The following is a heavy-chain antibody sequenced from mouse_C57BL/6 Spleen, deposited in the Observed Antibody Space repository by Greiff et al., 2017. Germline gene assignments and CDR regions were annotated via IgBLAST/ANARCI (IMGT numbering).Heavy chain of an antibody. J-gene: IGHJ2*01. D-gene: IGHD1-1*01. Sequence: SGAELARPGASVKLSCKASGYTFTSYGISWVKQRTGQGLGWIGEIYPRSGNTYYNEKFKGKATLTADKSSSTAYMELRSLTSEDSAVYFCASPHYYGSSYDYFDYWGQGTTLTVSS. V-gene: IGHV1-81*01. CDR1: GYTFTSYG. CDR2: IYPRSGNT. CDR3: ASPHYYGSSYDYFDY.